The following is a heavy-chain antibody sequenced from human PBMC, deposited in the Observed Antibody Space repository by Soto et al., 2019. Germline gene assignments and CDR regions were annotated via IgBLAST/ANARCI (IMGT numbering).Heavy chain of an antibody. CDR1: GGTFSSYA. V-gene: IGHV1-69*12. CDR3: ARVHGHGYNAPRYFDL. Sequence: QVQLVQSGAEVKKPGSSVKVSCKASGGTFSSYAISWVRQAPGQGLEWMGGIIPIFGTANYAQKFQGRVTMTADVSTSTAYRELGSLRSEDTAVYYCARVHGHGYNAPRYFDLWGRGTLVTVSS. J-gene: IGHJ2*01. CDR2: IIPIFGTA. D-gene: IGHD5-12*01.